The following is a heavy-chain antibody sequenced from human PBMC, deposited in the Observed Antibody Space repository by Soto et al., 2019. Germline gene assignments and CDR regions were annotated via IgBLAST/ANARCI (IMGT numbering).Heavy chain of an antibody. Sequence: PSETLSLTCAVSGGSISSGGYSWSWIRQPPGKGLEWIGTVHSTGGTYYSPSLRSRVTISVDTSKNLFSLKMTSASATDTAVYFCAKREDSSRFGGLDIWGQGTAVTVSS. CDR3: AKREDSSRFGGLDI. J-gene: IGHJ6*02. CDR1: GGSISSGGYS. V-gene: IGHV4-30-2*03. CDR2: VHSTGGT. D-gene: IGHD3-3*01.